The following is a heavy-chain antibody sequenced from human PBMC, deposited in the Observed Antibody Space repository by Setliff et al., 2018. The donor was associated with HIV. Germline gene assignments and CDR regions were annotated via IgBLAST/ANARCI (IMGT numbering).Heavy chain of an antibody. CDR3: TRDLWGDDYYYNNMDV. CDR2: IYTRGNT. Sequence: SETLSLTCSVSGASITSHNWSWIRQAAGKGLEWIGRIYTRGNTNYNPSLRSRVTMSVDTSKNQFSLKVTSVAAADTAVYYCTRDLWGDDYYYNNMDVWGKGTTVTVSS. V-gene: IGHV4-4*07. CDR1: GASITSHN. J-gene: IGHJ6*03. D-gene: IGHD2-21*02.